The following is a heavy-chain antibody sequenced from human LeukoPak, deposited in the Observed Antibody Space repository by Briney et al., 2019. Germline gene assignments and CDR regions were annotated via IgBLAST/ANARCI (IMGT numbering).Heavy chain of an antibody. CDR2: ISGSGDST. Sequence: GGSLRLPCSASGFTFSSYAMSWVRQAPGKGLEGVSAISGSGDSTYYADSVKGRFTISRDNSKTTLYLQMNSLRAEETAVYYCAKDTCSGGSCYYTTDYWGQGTLVTVSS. CDR1: GFTFSSYA. V-gene: IGHV3-23*01. J-gene: IGHJ4*02. D-gene: IGHD2-15*01. CDR3: AKDTCSGGSCYYTTDY.